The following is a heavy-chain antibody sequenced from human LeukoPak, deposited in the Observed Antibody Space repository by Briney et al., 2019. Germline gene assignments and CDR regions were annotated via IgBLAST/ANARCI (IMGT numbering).Heavy chain of an antibody. CDR3: ARSYSSSWYSPIVWFDY. J-gene: IGHJ4*02. Sequence: PGGSLRLSCAASGFTFSSYWMSWVRQAPGKGLEWVANIKQDGREKYYVDSVKGRFTISRDNAKNSLYLQMNSLRAEDTAVYYCARSYSSSWYSPIVWFDYWGQGTLVTVSS. V-gene: IGHV3-7*01. D-gene: IGHD6-13*01. CDR1: GFTFSSYW. CDR2: IKQDGREK.